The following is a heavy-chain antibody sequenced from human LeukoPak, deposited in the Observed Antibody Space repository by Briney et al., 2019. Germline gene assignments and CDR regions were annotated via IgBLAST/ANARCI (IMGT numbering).Heavy chain of an antibody. J-gene: IGHJ4*02. CDR1: GYTFTSYG. V-gene: IGHV1-69*13. D-gene: IGHD3-3*01. Sequence: GASVKVSCKASGYTFTSYGISWVRQAPGQGLEWMGGIIPIFGTANYAQKFQGRVTITADESTSTAYMELSSLRSEDTAVYYCARGVYDFWSAPGDYFDYWGQGTLVTVSS. CDR3: ARGVYDFWSAPGDYFDY. CDR2: IIPIFGTA.